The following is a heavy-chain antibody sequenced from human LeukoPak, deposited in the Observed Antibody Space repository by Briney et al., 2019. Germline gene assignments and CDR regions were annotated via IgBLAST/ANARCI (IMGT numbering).Heavy chain of an antibody. CDR1: GFTFSSYA. CDR2: ISGSGGST. Sequence: TGGSLRLSCAASGFTFSSYAMSWVRQAPGKGLEWVSAISGSGGSTYYADSVKGRFTISRDNSKNTLYLQMNSLRAEDTAVYYCAKDRRYCSGGSCYPLPFDIWGQGTMVTVSS. CDR3: AKDRRYCSGGSCYPLPFDI. D-gene: IGHD2-15*01. V-gene: IGHV3-23*01. J-gene: IGHJ3*02.